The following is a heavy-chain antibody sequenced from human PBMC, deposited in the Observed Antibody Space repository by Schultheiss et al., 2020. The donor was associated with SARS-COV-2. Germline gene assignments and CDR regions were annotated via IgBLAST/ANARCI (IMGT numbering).Heavy chain of an antibody. J-gene: IGHJ4*02. CDR3: ARDRLPQTGAAAGLFDY. CDR2: ISGSGGST. Sequence: GGSLRLSCAASGFTVSSNYMSWVRQAPGKGLEWVSAISGSGGSTYYADSVKGRFTISRDNSKNTLYLQMNSLRAEDTAVYYCARDRLPQTGAAAGLFDYWGQGTLVTVSS. D-gene: IGHD6-13*01. V-gene: IGHV3-23*01. CDR1: GFTVSSNY.